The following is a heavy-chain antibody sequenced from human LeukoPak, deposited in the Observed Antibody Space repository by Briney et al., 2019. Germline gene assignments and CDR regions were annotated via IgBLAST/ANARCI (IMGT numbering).Heavy chain of an antibody. D-gene: IGHD1/OR15-1a*01. CDR2: IYSGGRT. Sequence: PGGSLRLSCAASGFTVSSNCMNWVRQAPGKGLEWVSVIYSGGRTYYADSVKGRFTISRDNSKNTVYLQMNSLRAEDTAVYYCAKVRAVLIRTTYFDYWGQGTLVTVSS. CDR3: AKVRAVLIRTTYFDY. V-gene: IGHV3-53*01. J-gene: IGHJ4*02. CDR1: GFTVSSNC.